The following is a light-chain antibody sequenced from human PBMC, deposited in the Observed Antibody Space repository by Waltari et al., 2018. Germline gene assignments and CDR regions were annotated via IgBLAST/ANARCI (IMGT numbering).Light chain of an antibody. CDR1: SSNIGSNT. Sequence: QSVLTQPPSASGTPGQRVTISCSGSSSNIGSNTVNWYQQPPGPAPKLLIHSNNHRPSGVPDRFSCSKSGTSASLAISGLQSEDEADYYCAAWDDSLNGHWVFGGGTKLTVL. J-gene: IGLJ3*02. CDR2: SNN. V-gene: IGLV1-44*01. CDR3: AAWDDSLNGHWV.